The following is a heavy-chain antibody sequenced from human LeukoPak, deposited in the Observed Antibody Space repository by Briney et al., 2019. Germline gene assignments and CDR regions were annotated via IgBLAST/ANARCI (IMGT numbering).Heavy chain of an antibody. V-gene: IGHV1-8*02. D-gene: IGHD4-17*01. CDR2: MNPNSGNT. CDR3: ARDGDGDYDY. J-gene: IGHJ4*02. CDR1: GYTFTGYY. Sequence: ASVKVSCKASGYTFTGYYMHWVRQAPGQGLEWMGWMNPNSGNTGYAQKFQGRVTMTRNTSISTAYMELSSLRSEDTAVYYCARDGDGDYDYWGQGTLVTVSS.